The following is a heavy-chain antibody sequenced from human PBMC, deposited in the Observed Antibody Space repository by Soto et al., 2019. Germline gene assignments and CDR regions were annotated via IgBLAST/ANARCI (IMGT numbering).Heavy chain of an antibody. Sequence: ASVKVSCKASGYTFSCYYMHWVRQATGQGLEWMGWINPNSGGTNYAQKFQGWVTMTRDTSISTAYMELSRLRSDDTAVYYCARDRAAGSGSYYYYYGMDVWGQGTTVTVS. J-gene: IGHJ6*02. CDR3: ARDRAAGSGSYYYYYGMDV. D-gene: IGHD3-10*01. V-gene: IGHV1-2*04. CDR1: GYTFSCYY. CDR2: INPNSGGT.